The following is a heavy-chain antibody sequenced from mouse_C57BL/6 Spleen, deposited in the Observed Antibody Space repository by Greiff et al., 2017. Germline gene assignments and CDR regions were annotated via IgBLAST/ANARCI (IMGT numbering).Heavy chain of an antibody. J-gene: IGHJ2*01. CDR3: ARERLRRGFDY. V-gene: IGHV1-82*01. CDR2: IYPGDGDT. D-gene: IGHD2-4*01. Sequence: VQLQQSGPELVKPGASVKISCKASGYAFSSSWMNWVKQRPGKGLEWIGRIYPGDGDTNYNGKFKGKATLTADKSASTAYMQLSSLTSEDSAVYFCARERLRRGFDYWGQGTTLTVSS. CDR1: GYAFSSSW.